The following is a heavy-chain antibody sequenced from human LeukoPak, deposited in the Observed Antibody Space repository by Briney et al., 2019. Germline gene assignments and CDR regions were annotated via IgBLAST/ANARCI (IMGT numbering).Heavy chain of an antibody. Sequence: GGSLRLSCAASGFTFSSYSMNWVRQAPGKGLEWVSSISSSSSYIYYADSVKGRFTISRDNAKNSLYLQMNSLRAEDTAVYYCARDLTSSSTAYFQHWGQGTLVTVSS. CDR1: GFTFSSYS. CDR2: ISSSSSYI. CDR3: ARDLTSSSTAYFQH. J-gene: IGHJ1*01. V-gene: IGHV3-21*01. D-gene: IGHD6-6*01.